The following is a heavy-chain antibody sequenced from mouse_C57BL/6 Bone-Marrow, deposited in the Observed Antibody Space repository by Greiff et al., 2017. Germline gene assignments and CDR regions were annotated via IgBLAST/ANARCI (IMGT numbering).Heavy chain of an antibody. Sequence: QVQLQQPGAELVKPGASVKMSCKASGYTFTSYWITWVKQRPGQGLEWIGDIYPGSGSTNYNEKFKSKATLTVDTSSSTAYMQLSSLTSEDSAVYYCVCMSPYYGSTYWYFDVWGTGTTVTVSS. J-gene: IGHJ1*03. V-gene: IGHV1-55*01. CDR1: GYTFTSYW. CDR2: IYPGSGST. D-gene: IGHD1-1*01. CDR3: VCMSPYYGSTYWYFDV.